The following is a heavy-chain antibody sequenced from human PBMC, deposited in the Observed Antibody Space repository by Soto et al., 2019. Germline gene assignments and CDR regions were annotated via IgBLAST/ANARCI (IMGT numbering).Heavy chain of an antibody. CDR1: GYTFTSYG. CDR3: ARCVRGCSGGSCYPFCWFDP. Sequence: GASVKDSCKASGYTFTSYGISWVRQAPGQGLEGMGWISAYNGNTNYAQKLQGRVTMTTDTSTSTAYMELRSLGSDDTAVYYCARCVRGCSGGSCYPFCWFDPWGQGTLVTVSS. D-gene: IGHD2-15*01. V-gene: IGHV1-18*01. CDR2: ISAYNGNT. J-gene: IGHJ5*02.